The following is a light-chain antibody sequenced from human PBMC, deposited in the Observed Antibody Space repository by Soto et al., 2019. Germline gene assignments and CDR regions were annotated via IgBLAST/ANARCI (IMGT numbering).Light chain of an antibody. J-gene: IGKJ4*01. V-gene: IGKV3-15*01. CDR3: QHYNNWPPLT. Sequence: EIVMTQSPATRSVSPGERATLSCMASQSVSSNLAWYQQKPGQAPRLLIYGASTRATGIPARFSGSGSGTEFTLTIRSLQSEDFAVYSCQHYNNWPPLTFGGGTKVEIK. CDR1: QSVSSN. CDR2: GAS.